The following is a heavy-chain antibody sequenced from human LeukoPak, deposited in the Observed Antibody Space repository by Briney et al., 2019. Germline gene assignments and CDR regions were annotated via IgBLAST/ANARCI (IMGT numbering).Heavy chain of an antibody. J-gene: IGHJ5*02. CDR1: GFTFSSYE. D-gene: IGHD1-26*01. Sequence: GGSLRLSCAASGFTFSSYEMNWVRQAPGKGLEWVSYISSSGSTIYYADSVKGRFTISRDNAKNSLYLQMNSLRAEDTALYHCARDLKGSGSSNAWFDPWGQGTLVTVSS. CDR3: ARDLKGSGSSNAWFDP. CDR2: ISSSGSTI. V-gene: IGHV3-48*03.